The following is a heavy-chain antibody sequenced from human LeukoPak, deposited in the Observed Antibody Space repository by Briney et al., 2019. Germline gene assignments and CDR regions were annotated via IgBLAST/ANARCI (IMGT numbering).Heavy chain of an antibody. CDR2: IYYSGST. V-gene: IGHV4-59*12. J-gene: IGHJ4*02. CDR1: GGSIGSYY. Sequence: SETLSFTGTVSGGSIGSYYWSWIRQPPGEGLEWIGYIYYSGSTNYNPSLKSRVTISIDMSKNQFLLKLTSVTAADTAVYYCVSGTTVTNFAYWGQGTLVTVSS. CDR3: VSGTTVTNFAY. D-gene: IGHD4-17*01.